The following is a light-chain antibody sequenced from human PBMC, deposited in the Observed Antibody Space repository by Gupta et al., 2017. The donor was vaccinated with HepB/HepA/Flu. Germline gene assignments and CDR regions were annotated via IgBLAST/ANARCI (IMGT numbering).Light chain of an antibody. CDR2: DVS. J-gene: IGLJ2*01. Sequence: QSALTQPRSVSGSPGQSVTISCTGTSSDVGGYNYVSWYQQHPGKAPKLMIYDVSKRPSGVPDRFSGSKCGNTASLTISGLQAEDEADYYCCSYAGSYTLVVFGGGTKLTVL. V-gene: IGLV2-11*01. CDR1: SSDVGGYNY. CDR3: CSYAGSYTLVV.